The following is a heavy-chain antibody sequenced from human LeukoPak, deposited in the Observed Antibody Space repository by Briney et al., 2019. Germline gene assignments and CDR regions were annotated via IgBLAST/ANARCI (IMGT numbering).Heavy chain of an antibody. Sequence: PGGSLRLSCAASGFSFSNYWMHWVRQAPGTGLVWVSRIHSDGGSTYADSVKGRFTISRDNAKNTLYLQMDTLRGEDTAVYYCARDLKGSSAFDYWGQGTLVTVSS. CDR3: ARDLKGSSAFDY. D-gene: IGHD6-6*01. CDR1: GFSFSNYW. J-gene: IGHJ4*02. CDR2: IHSDGGST. V-gene: IGHV3-74*01.